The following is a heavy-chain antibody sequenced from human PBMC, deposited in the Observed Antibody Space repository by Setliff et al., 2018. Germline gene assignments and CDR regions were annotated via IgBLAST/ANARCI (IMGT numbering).Heavy chain of an antibody. CDR3: ARDQFSSGWYGAPESYFDR. Sequence: SETLSLTCNVSGDSMHGYYWSWIRQPPGKGLEWIGYIYKSGTTKYNPSLGSRISMSVDTSKNQFSLNLNYVTTADTAVYYCARDQFSSGWYGAPESYFDRWGQGVLVTVSS. CDR2: IYKSGTT. J-gene: IGHJ4*02. V-gene: IGHV4-59*01. D-gene: IGHD6-19*01. CDR1: GDSMHGYY.